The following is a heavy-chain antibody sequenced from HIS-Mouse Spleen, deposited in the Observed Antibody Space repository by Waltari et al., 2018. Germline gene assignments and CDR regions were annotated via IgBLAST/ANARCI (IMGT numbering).Heavy chain of an antibody. D-gene: IGHD2-2*01. CDR3: ARDGDVVVPAASNWFDP. Sequence: QVQLVQSGAEVKKPGASVKVSCKASGYTFTGYYMHWVRQAPGQGLEWMGWINPKRGGTNYAQKFKGRVTRTRDTSISTAYMELSRLRSDDTAVYYCARDGDVVVPAASNWFDPWGQGTLVTVSS. V-gene: IGHV1-2*02. CDR2: INPKRGGT. J-gene: IGHJ5*02. CDR1: GYTFTGYY.